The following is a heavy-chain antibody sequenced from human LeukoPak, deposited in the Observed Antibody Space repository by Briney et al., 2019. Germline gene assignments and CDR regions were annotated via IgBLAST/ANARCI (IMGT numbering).Heavy chain of an antibody. CDR3: ARDGIAAAGPQPVVDP. D-gene: IGHD6-13*01. V-gene: IGHV3-11*01. CDR2: ISSSGSTI. Sequence: SGGSLRLSCAASGFTFSDYYMSWIRQAPGKGLEWVSYISSSGSTIYYADSVKGRFTISRDNAKNSLYLQMNSLRAEDTAVYYCARDGIAAAGPQPVVDPWGQGTLVTVSS. J-gene: IGHJ5*02. CDR1: GFTFSDYY.